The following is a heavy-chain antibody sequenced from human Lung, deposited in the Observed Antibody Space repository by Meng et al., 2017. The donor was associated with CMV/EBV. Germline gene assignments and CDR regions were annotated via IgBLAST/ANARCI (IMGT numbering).Heavy chain of an antibody. D-gene: IGHD2-2*01. CDR2: IYYSGST. CDR1: GGSISSSSYY. V-gene: IGHV4-39*07. CDR3: ARDRDCSSTSCYDSVF. Sequence: SETLSLXXTVSGGSISSSSYYWGWIRQPPGKGLEWIGSIYYSGSTYYNPSLKSRVTISVDTSKNQFSLKLSSVTAADTAVYYCARDRDCSSTSCYDSVFWGQGTXVTVSS. J-gene: IGHJ4*02.